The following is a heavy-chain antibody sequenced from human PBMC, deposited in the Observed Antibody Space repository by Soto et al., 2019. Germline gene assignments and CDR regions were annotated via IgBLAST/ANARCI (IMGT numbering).Heavy chain of an antibody. J-gene: IGHJ4*02. CDR2: IGTNTEIN. CDR1: GFPFRNYF. D-gene: IGHD6-19*01. V-gene: IGHV3-11*04. Sequence: PGGSLRLSCAASGFPFRNYFMGWIRQSPGKGLEWLSYIGTNTEINCYANSVQGRFTISRDNARNLLYLQVNSLRAEDTAVYYCAKDLSSGWSGGPDYWGQGTLVTVSS. CDR3: AKDLSSGWSGGPDY.